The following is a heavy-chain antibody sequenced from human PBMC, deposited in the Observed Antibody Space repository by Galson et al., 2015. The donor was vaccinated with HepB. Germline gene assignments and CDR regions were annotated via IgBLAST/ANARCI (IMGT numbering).Heavy chain of an antibody. CDR3: ARVHYDFWSGYFSYYYYGMDV. CDR1: GYTFTSYD. Sequence: SVTVSCKASGYTFTSYDINWVRQATGQGLEWMGWMNPNSGNTGYAQKLQGRVTMTRNTSISTAYMELSSLRSEDTAVYYCARVHYDFWSGYFSYYYYGMDVWGQGTTVTVSS. D-gene: IGHD3-3*01. CDR2: MNPNSGNT. J-gene: IGHJ6*02. V-gene: IGHV1-8*01.